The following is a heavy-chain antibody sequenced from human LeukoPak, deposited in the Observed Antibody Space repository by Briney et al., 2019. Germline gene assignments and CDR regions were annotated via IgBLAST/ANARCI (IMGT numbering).Heavy chain of an antibody. V-gene: IGHV3-21*01. CDR1: GFTFSSYS. D-gene: IGHD5-18*01. Sequence: GGSLRLSCAASGFTFSSYSMNWVRQAPGKGLEWVSSISSSSSYIYYADSVKGRFTISRDNAKNSLYLQMNSLRAEDTAVYYCARGEKGYSYGCFYWGQGTLVTVSS. CDR3: ARGEKGYSYGCFY. CDR2: ISSSSSYI. J-gene: IGHJ4*02.